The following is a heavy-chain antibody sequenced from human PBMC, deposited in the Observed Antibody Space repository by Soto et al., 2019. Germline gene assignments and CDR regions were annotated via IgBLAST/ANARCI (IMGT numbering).Heavy chain of an antibody. CDR2: ISAYNGNT. V-gene: IGHV1-18*01. CDR3: ARGSSTRPGATPFDV. J-gene: IGHJ3*01. Sequence: QVRLVQSGAELKEPGASVKVSCKASGYTFTSYGVSWVRQAPGQGLEWMGWISAYNGNTFHAKKVQGRVTMSTDTSTTTADMELRSLRSDDTAVYYCARGSSTRPGATPFDVWGQGTMVTVSS. CDR1: GYTFTSYG. D-gene: IGHD6-6*01.